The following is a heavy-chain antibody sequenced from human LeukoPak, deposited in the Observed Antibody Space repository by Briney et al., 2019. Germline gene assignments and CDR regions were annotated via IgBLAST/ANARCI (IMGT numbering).Heavy chain of an antibody. CDR2: IYYSGNT. D-gene: IGHD6-19*01. J-gene: IGHJ4*02. V-gene: IGHV4-39*01. CDR1: GGSISSSSYY. Sequence: PSETLSLTCTVSGGSISSSSYYWAWIRQPPGKGLEWIGSIYYSGNTYYSPSLKSRVTISLDTSKNQFSLKLSSVTAADTAVYYCARYLGLAGYYFDYWGQGTLVTVSS. CDR3: ARYLGLAGYYFDY.